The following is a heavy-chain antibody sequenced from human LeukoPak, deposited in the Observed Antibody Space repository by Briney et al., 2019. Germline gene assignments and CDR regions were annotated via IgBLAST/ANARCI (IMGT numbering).Heavy chain of an antibody. V-gene: IGHV1-18*01. CDR3: ARDLDQYSGRFGGFGHDF. CDR1: GYTFANYG. J-gene: IGHJ4*02. D-gene: IGHD1-26*01. Sequence: ASVKVSCKASGYTFANYGINWVRQAPGQGLEWMGWISAYNGNTNYAQKFQGRVTMTTDTSTSTAYMDLRSLRSDDTAVYYCARDLDQYSGRFGGFGHDFWGQGTLVTISS. CDR2: ISAYNGNT.